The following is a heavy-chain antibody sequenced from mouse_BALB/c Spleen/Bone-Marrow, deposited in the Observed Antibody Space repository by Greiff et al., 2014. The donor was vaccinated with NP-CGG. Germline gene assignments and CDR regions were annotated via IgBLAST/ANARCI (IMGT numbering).Heavy chain of an antibody. J-gene: IGHJ4*01. Sequence: VQLVESGAELVRPGTSVKVSCKASGYAFTNYLIEWVKQRPGQGLEWIGVINPGSGGTNYNEKFKGKATLTADKSSSTAYVQLSSLTSDDSAVYFCARRDYAMDYWGQGTSVTVSS. CDR3: ARRDYAMDY. CDR2: INPGSGGT. CDR1: GYAFTNYL. V-gene: IGHV1-54*01.